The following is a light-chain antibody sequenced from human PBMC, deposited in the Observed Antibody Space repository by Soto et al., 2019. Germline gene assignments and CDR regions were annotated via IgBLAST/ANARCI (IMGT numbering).Light chain of an antibody. J-gene: IGLJ2*01. CDR2: EDI. CDR3: CSYAGGTSVV. CDR1: SSDVGNYNL. V-gene: IGLV2-23*01. Sequence: QSVLTQPASVSGSPGQSITISCTGTSSDVGNYNLVSWYQQHPGKAPKLMIFEDIERPSGVSNRFSGSKSGNTASLTISGLQPEDEADYYCCSYAGGTSVVFGGGTKLTVL.